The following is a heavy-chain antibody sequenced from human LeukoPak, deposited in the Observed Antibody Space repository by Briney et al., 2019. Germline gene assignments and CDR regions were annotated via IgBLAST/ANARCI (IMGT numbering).Heavy chain of an antibody. CDR1: GGSFSGYY. V-gene: IGHV4-34*01. CDR3: ARRIWFGSYYYYMDV. J-gene: IGHJ6*03. Sequence: SETLSLTCAVYGGSFSGYYWSWIRQPPGKGLEWIGEINHSGSTNYNPSLKSRVTISVDTSKNQFSLKLSSVTAADTAVYYCARRIWFGSYYYYMDVWGKGTTVTVSS. D-gene: IGHD3-10*01. CDR2: INHSGST.